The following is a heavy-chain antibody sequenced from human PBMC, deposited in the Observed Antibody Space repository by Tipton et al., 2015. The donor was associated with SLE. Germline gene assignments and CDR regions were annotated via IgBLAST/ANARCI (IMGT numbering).Heavy chain of an antibody. CDR2: FHISGNT. CDR1: GGSITSSY. Sequence: TLSLTSTVSGGSITSSYWSWIRQPAGNGLECIGRFHISGNTNYNPSLKSRVTMSVDTSKTQFSLRLTSVTAADTAVYYCARDRLWRYSTSSDAFDSWGQGKMVTVSS. D-gene: IGHD6-13*01. CDR3: ARDRLWRYSTSSDAFDS. V-gene: IGHV4-4*07. J-gene: IGHJ3*02.